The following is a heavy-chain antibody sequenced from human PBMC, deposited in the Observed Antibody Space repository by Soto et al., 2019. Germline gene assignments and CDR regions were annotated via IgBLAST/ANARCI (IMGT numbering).Heavy chain of an antibody. Sequence: SETLSLTCTVSGGSISSGDYYWSWIRQPPGKGLEWIGYIYYSGSTYYNPSLKSRVTISVDTSKNQFSLKLSSVTAADTAVYYSARDQGYSYGVDYWGQGTLVTVSS. CDR3: ARDQGYSYGVDY. D-gene: IGHD5-18*01. V-gene: IGHV4-30-4*01. CDR1: GGSISSGDYY. CDR2: IYYSGST. J-gene: IGHJ4*02.